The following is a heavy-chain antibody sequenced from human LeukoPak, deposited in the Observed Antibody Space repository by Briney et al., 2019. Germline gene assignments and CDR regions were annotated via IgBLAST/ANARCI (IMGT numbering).Heavy chain of an antibody. D-gene: IGHD5-18*01. CDR1: GYTFTGYY. V-gene: IGHV1-2*06. J-gene: IGHJ6*04. CDR3: ARGPWIQLGTDV. CDR2: INPKSGGA. Sequence: ASVKVSYKASGYTFTGYYMHWVRQAPGQGLEWMGRINPKSGGASYAQKFQGRVTMTRDTSISTAYLDLSRLGSDDTAVYFCARGPWIQLGTDVWGKGTTVTVSS.